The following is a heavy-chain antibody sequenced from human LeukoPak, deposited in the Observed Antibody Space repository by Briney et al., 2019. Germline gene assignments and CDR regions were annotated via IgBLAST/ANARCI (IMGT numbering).Heavy chain of an antibody. CDR1: GFTFSRNG. J-gene: IGHJ4*02. CDR3: AKDSDYGDYFFD. D-gene: IGHD4-17*01. V-gene: IGHV3-23*01. CDR2: ISGSGVGT. Sequence: GGSLRLSCAASGFTFSRNGMTWVRQAPGKGLEWVSAISGSGVGTYHADSVKGRFTISRDNSKNALYLQMNSLRAEDTAVYYCAKDSDYGDYFFDWGQGTLVTVSS.